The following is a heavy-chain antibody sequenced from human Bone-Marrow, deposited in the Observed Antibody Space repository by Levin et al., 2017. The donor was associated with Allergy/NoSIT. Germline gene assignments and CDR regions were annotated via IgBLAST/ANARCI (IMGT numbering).Heavy chain of an antibody. Sequence: GGSLRLSCAGAGFIFSNAWMSWVRQAPGKGLEWVGRIKSIPAGGTIDYAAPAKGRFTFSRDDSKNTVYLQMNSLKTEDTAVYYCTTDFLSGYHGSWGQGTLVTVSP. CDR1: GFIFSNAW. CDR3: TTDFLSGYHGS. D-gene: IGHD3-3*01. CDR2: IKSIPAGGTI. V-gene: IGHV3-15*01. J-gene: IGHJ5*02.